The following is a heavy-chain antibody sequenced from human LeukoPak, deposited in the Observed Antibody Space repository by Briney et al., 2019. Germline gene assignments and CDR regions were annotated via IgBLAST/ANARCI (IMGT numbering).Heavy chain of an antibody. CDR2: ISGSSSYI. D-gene: IGHD6-6*01. J-gene: IGHJ6*02. Sequence: GGSLRLSCAASGFTFSSYSMNWVRQAPGKGLEWVSSISGSSSYINYADSVKGRFTISRDNTDNSLYLQMDSLRAEDTAVYYCARGRGYSSSSTDMDVWGRGTTLTVSS. CDR3: ARGRGYSSSSTDMDV. CDR1: GFTFSSYS. V-gene: IGHV3-21*01.